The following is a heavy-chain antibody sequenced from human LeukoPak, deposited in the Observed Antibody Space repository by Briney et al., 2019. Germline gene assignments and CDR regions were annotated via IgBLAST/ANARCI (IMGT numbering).Heavy chain of an antibody. CDR3: AGGTAATAGIDY. Sequence: GGSLRLSCAVSGFNFSSYWIHWVRQAPGKGLVWVSLINTDGSATTYGDSAKGRFTVSRDNDKNTLFLDMNSLRVEDTAVYYCAGGTAATAGIDYWGQGTLVTVSS. CDR1: GFNFSSYW. CDR2: INTDGSAT. J-gene: IGHJ4*02. V-gene: IGHV3-74*01. D-gene: IGHD6-13*01.